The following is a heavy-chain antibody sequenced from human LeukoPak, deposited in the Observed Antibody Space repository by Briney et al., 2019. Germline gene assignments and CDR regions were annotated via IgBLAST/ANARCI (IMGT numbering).Heavy chain of an antibody. D-gene: IGHD3-3*01. CDR2: IYYSGST. V-gene: IGHV4-39*01. J-gene: IGHJ4*02. CDR1: GGSISSSSYY. Sequence: PSETLSLTCTVSGGSISSSSYYWGWIRQPPGKGLEWIGCIYYSGSTYYNPSLKSRVTISVDTSKNQFSLKLSSVTAADTAVYYCARHGLLRFLEWLFPPDYWGQGTLVTVSS. CDR3: ARHGLLRFLEWLFPPDY.